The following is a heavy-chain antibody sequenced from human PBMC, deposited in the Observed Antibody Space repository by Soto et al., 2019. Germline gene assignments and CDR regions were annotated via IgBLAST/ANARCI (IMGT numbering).Heavy chain of an antibody. CDR3: ARVSFETSGYADY. V-gene: IGHV1-3*01. CDR2: INAANGNT. CDR1: GYIFSTYT. D-gene: IGHD3-22*01. Sequence: QVHLVQSGAEVKKPGASVKVSCKAPGYIFSTYTMHWVRQAPGQRLEWMGWINAANGNTKYSQNFQGRVTISRDTYASTAYLELSSLRSEDTAVYYCARVSFETSGYADYWGQGTLVTVSS. J-gene: IGHJ4*02.